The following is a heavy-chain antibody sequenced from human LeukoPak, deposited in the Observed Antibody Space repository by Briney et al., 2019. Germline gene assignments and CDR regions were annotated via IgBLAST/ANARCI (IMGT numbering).Heavy chain of an antibody. CDR3: ARPTAVAGAFDI. CDR1: GFTFTNYG. D-gene: IGHD6-19*01. Sequence: ASVKVSCKASGFTFTNYGISWLRQAPGQGLEWVGWISFYNGNTNYAQKFQGRVTMTTDTSTGTAYMELRSLRSDDTAVYYCARPTAVAGAFDIWGQGTMVTVSS. V-gene: IGHV1-18*01. CDR2: ISFYNGNT. J-gene: IGHJ3*02.